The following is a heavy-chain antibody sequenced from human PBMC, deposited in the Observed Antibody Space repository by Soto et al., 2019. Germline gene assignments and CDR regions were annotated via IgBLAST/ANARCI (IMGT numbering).Heavy chain of an antibody. J-gene: IGHJ6*02. D-gene: IGHD2-2*01. V-gene: IGHV1-69*01. Sequence: QVQLVQSGAEVKKPGSSVKVSCKASGGTFSSYAISWVRQAPGQGLEWMGGIIPIFGTANYAQKFQGRVTITADESTITADMELSSLNSEDTAVYYCAREVVLGPAATLYYYYGMDVWGQGTTVTVSS. CDR2: IIPIFGTA. CDR1: GGTFSSYA. CDR3: AREVVLGPAATLYYYYGMDV.